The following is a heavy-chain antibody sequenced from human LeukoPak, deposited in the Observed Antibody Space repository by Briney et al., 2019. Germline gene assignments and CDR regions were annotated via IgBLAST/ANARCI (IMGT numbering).Heavy chain of an antibody. CDR3: ARDEAVMTTVLSDAFDI. D-gene: IGHD4-17*01. J-gene: IGHJ3*02. Sequence: LPGGSLRLSCAASGFTFSSYGMHWVRQAPGKGLEWVALIWYDGSKKFYTDSVKGRFTISRDNSKNTLYLQMNSLRAEDTAVYYCARDEAVMTTVLSDAFDIWGQGTMVTVSS. CDR1: GFTFSSYG. V-gene: IGHV3-33*01. CDR2: IWYDGSKK.